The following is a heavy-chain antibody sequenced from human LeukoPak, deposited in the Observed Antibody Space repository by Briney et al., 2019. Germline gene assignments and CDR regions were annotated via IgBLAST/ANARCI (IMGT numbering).Heavy chain of an antibody. Sequence: PSETLSLTCTVSGGSISSYYWSWIRQPPGKGLEWIGYIYYSGSTNYNPSLKSRVTISVDTSKNQFSLKLSSATAADTAVYYCARVKYYYDSSGYSQNFDYWGQGTLVTVSS. CDR1: GGSISSYY. D-gene: IGHD3-22*01. CDR3: ARVKYYYDSSGYSQNFDY. V-gene: IGHV4-59*01. CDR2: IYYSGST. J-gene: IGHJ4*02.